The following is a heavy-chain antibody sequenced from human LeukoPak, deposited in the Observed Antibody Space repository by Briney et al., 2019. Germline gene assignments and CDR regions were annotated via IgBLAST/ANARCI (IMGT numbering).Heavy chain of an antibody. Sequence: NVITKYTPSFRSRVTMSIDTSKSQFSLKLSSVTAADTAVYYCARDKGSGSYFGHFGMDPWGQGTTVTVSS. D-gene: IGHD1-26*01. CDR2: NVIT. CDR3: ARDKGSGSYFGHFGMDP. V-gene: IGHV4-4*07. J-gene: IGHJ6*02.